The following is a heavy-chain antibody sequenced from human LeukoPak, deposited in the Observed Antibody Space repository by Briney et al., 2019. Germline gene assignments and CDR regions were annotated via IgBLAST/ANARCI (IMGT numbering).Heavy chain of an antibody. J-gene: IGHJ6*02. CDR2: INHSGST. CDR3: ARARSYGMDV. Sequence: SETLSLTCTVSGGSISSYYWSWIRQPPGKGLEWIGEINHSGSTNYNPSLKSRVTISVDTSKNQFSLKLSSVTAADTAVYYCARARSYGMDVWGQGTTVTVSS. V-gene: IGHV4-34*01. CDR1: GGSISSYY. D-gene: IGHD3-3*01.